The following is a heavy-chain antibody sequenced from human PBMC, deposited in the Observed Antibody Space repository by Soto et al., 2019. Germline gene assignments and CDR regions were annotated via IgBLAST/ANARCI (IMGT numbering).Heavy chain of an antibody. V-gene: IGHV1-8*01. D-gene: IGHD3-10*01. J-gene: IGHJ4*02. CDR3: ARDGDYFGSGSSHFDS. CDR2: MNPITGNT. CDR1: GYTFTSYT. Sequence: QVQLVQSGAEVKKPGASVKVSCKASGYTFTSYTINWVRQATGQRPEYMGWMNPITGNTGYAQKFQGRVTMTMDTSKSTAYMEVTSLRSEDTAVYYCARDGDYFGSGSSHFDSWGQGTLVTVSS.